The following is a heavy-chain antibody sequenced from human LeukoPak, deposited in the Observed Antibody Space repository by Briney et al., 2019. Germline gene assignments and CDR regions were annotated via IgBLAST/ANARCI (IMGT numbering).Heavy chain of an antibody. D-gene: IGHD3-9*01. CDR3: AKGAHYDILTGQTFDY. J-gene: IGHJ4*02. CDR1: EFSVGSNY. V-gene: IGHV3-23*01. Sequence: GGSLRLSCAASEFSVGSNYMTWVRQAPGKGLEWVSAISGSGGSTYYADSVKGRFTISRDNSKNTLYLQMNSLRAEDTAVYYCAKGAHYDILTGQTFDYWGQGTLVTVSS. CDR2: ISGSGGST.